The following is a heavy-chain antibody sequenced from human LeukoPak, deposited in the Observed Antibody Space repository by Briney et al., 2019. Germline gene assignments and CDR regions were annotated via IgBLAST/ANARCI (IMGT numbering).Heavy chain of an antibody. CDR3: ARSPRYANDFWSGYYLGYFDY. CDR1: GGSISSCY. Sequence: SETLSLTCTVSGGSISSCYWSWIRQPPGKGLEWIGYIYYSGSTNYNPSLKSRVTISVDTSKNQFSLKLSSVTAADTAVYYCARSPRYANDFWSGYYLGYFDYWGQGTLVTVSS. J-gene: IGHJ4*02. CDR2: IYYSGST. V-gene: IGHV4-59*01. D-gene: IGHD3-3*01.